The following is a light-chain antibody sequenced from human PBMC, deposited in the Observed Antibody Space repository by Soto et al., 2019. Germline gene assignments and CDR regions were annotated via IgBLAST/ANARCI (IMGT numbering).Light chain of an antibody. CDR3: QHSHSTPLT. CDR1: QGISSH. Sequence: DIQMTHAPASLSASVGDRVTITCRASQGISSHLNWYQQKPGRAPKLLIYAASSLQSGVQSRFSGSGSGTDFTLTISSLQPEDFATYSCQHSHSTPLTFGGGTKVDIK. J-gene: IGKJ4*01. CDR2: AAS. V-gene: IGKV1-39*01.